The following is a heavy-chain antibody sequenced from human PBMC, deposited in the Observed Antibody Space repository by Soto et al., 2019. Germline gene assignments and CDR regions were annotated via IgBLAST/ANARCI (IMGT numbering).Heavy chain of an antibody. Sequence: GSLRLSCAASGFTFSSYAMSWVRQAPGKGLEWVSAISGSGGSTYYADSVKGRFTISRDNSKNTLYLQMNSLRAEDTAVYYCAKVIGRQYDFWSGPFDYWGQGTLVTVSS. CDR1: GFTFSSYA. CDR3: AKVIGRQYDFWSGPFDY. D-gene: IGHD3-3*01. V-gene: IGHV3-23*01. J-gene: IGHJ4*02. CDR2: ISGSGGST.